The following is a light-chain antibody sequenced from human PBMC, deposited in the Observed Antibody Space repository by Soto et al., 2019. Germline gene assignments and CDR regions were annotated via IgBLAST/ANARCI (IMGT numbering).Light chain of an antibody. CDR1: QSINAH. CDR2: GAS. CDR3: QQYNTWLWT. V-gene: IGKV3-15*01. J-gene: IGKJ1*01. Sequence: EVVMTQSPATLSVSPGERVTLSCRASQSINAHLAWYQQKPGQAPRLLIHGASTRATGIPARFSGSGFGTEFTLTITSRQSEDFAVYYCQQYNTWLWTFGQGTKVEIQ.